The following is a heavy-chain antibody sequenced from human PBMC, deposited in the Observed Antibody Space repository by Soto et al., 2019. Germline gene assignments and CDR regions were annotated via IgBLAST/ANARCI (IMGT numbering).Heavy chain of an antibody. Sequence: QVQLVQSGAEVRKPGSSVKVSCKASGGIFSNYGVSWARQAPGQGLEWLGGIVPVFVKADYAQKFQGRVTITADESTSTAYMELSSMTSEDTVVYYFARGLTTQSFVATSYWGQGTLVTVSS. D-gene: IGHD5-12*01. J-gene: IGHJ4*02. V-gene: IGHV1-69*01. CDR3: ARGLTTQSFVATSY. CDR1: GGIFSNYG. CDR2: IVPVFVKA.